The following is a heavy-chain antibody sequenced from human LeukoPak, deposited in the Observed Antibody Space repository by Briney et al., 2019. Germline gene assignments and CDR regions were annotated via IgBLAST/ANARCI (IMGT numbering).Heavy chain of an antibody. CDR2: ISLTGDST. Sequence: GGSLRLSCVASGFTLSNHAMHWVRQGPGKGLEYVSAISLTGDSTYYAHSVKGGFTISRDDSKNTLYLQMGSLRTEDMAVYYCARSYASGIHYMDVWGKGSTVTVSS. V-gene: IGHV3-64*01. CDR3: ARSYASGIHYMDV. J-gene: IGHJ6*03. D-gene: IGHD3-10*01. CDR1: GFTLSNHA.